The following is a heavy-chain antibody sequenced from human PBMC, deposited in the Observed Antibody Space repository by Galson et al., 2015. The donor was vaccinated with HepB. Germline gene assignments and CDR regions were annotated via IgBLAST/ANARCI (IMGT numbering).Heavy chain of an antibody. Sequence: SLRLSCAASGFTFSSYGMHWVRQAPGKGLEWVAVIWYDGSNKYYADSVKGRFTISRDNSKNTLYLQMNSLRAEDTAVYYCAREHLPLPADIVLMVYAMRETWFDPWGQGTLVTVSS. CDR1: GFTFSSYG. CDR2: IWYDGSNK. V-gene: IGHV3-33*01. D-gene: IGHD2-8*01. J-gene: IGHJ5*02. CDR3: AREHLPLPADIVLMVYAMRETWFDP.